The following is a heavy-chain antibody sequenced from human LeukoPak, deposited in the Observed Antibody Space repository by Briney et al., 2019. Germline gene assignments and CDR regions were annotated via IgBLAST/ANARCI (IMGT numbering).Heavy chain of an antibody. V-gene: IGHV5-51*01. CDR2: IYPGVSDT. D-gene: IGHD3-22*01. Sequence: GESLKISCKGSGYSFTSYWIGWVRQMPGKGLEWMGIIYPGVSDTRNSPSFQGQVTISADKSISTAYLQWSSLKASDTAMYYCARSPYYYDSSGYYSNWFDPWGQGTLVTVSS. CDR3: ARSPYYYDSSGYYSNWFDP. CDR1: GYSFTSYW. J-gene: IGHJ5*02.